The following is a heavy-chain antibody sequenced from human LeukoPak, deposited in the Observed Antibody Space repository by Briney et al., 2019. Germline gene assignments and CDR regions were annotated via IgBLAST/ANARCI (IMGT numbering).Heavy chain of an antibody. CDR3: ARGRYGSGSYNFDY. V-gene: IGHV4-59*01. CDR2: IYYSGST. Sequence: SETLSLTCTVSGGSISSYYWSWIRQPPGKGLEWIGYIYYSGSTNYNPSLKSRVTISVDTSKNQFSLKLSSVTAADTAVYYCARGRYGSGSYNFDYWGQGTLVTVSS. D-gene: IGHD3-10*01. CDR1: GGSISSYY. J-gene: IGHJ4*02.